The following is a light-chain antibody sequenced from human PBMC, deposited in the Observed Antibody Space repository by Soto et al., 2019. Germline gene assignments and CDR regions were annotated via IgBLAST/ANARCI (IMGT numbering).Light chain of an antibody. V-gene: IGLV1-51*01. CDR1: SSNIETNP. CDR3: GTRDASLSAGV. Sequence: QSVLTQPPSVSAAPGQKVTISCSGASSNIETNPVSWYRHLPGTVPKLLIHNDDKRPSGVPDRFSGSKSGPSATLGITGLQTGDEADYYCGTRDASLSAGVFGGGTELTVL. J-gene: IGLJ2*01. CDR2: NDD.